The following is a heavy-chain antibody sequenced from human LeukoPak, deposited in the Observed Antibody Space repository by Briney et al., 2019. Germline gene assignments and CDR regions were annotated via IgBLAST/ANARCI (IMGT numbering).Heavy chain of an antibody. CDR1: GGSISSSSYY. D-gene: IGHD3-22*01. V-gene: IGHV4-39*07. Sequence: SETLSLTCTVSGGSISSSSYYWSWIRQPPGKGLEWIGEINHSGSTNYNPSLKSRVTISVDTSKNQFSLKLSSVTAADTAVYYCARETRGWDYYDSSGYYAYVDYWGQGTLVTVSS. J-gene: IGHJ4*02. CDR2: INHSGST. CDR3: ARETRGWDYYDSSGYYAYVDY.